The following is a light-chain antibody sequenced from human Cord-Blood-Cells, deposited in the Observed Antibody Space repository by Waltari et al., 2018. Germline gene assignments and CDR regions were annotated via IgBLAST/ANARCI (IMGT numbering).Light chain of an antibody. V-gene: IGKV3-20*01. CDR2: GAS. J-gene: IGKJ1*01. CDR1: QSVSSSY. CDR3: QQYGSSHWT. Sequence: EIVLTQSPGTLSLSPGERATLSCRASQSVSSSYLARYQQKPGQAPRLLIYGASSRATGIPDRFSGSGSGTDFTLTMSRLEPEDFAVYYCQQYGSSHWTFGQGTKVEIK.